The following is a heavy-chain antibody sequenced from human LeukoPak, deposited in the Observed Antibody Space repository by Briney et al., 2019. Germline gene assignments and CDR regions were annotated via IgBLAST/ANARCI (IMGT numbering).Heavy chain of an antibody. CDR1: GGSVSSYY. J-gene: IGHJ4*02. Sequence: SQTLSLTCAVSGGSVSSYYWSWIRQPPGKGLEWIGYFSYSGNTNYNPSLKSRVTISVDTSKNQFSLKLRSVTAADTAIYYCARGPLDSGYTYFDYWGQGTLVSVAS. D-gene: IGHD5-12*01. V-gene: IGHV4-59*02. CDR3: ARGPLDSGYTYFDY. CDR2: FSYSGNT.